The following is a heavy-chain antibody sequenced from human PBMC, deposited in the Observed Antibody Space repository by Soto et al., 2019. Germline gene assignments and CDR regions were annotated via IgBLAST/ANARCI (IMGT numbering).Heavy chain of an antibody. V-gene: IGHV3-23*01. CDR3: AKLSVAGTYVLDYIDY. CDR1: GFTFSSYA. Sequence: LRLSCAASGFTFSSYAMSWVRQAPGKGLEWVSGISGSGGSTYYADSVKGRFTISRDNSKNTLYLQMNSLRVEDTAVYYCAKLSVAGTYVLDYIDYWGQGALVTVSS. D-gene: IGHD6-19*01. J-gene: IGHJ4*02. CDR2: ISGSGGST.